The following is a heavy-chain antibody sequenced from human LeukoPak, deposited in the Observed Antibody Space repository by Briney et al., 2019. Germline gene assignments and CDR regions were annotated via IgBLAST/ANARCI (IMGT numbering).Heavy chain of an antibody. Sequence: SETLSLTCTVSGGSISSGSYYWSWIRQPAGRGLEWIGRIYTSGSTNYNPSLKSRVTISVDTSKNQFSLKLSSVTAADTAVYYCARLDVGLYFDYWGQGTLVTVSS. V-gene: IGHV4-61*02. CDR3: ARLDVGLYFDY. J-gene: IGHJ4*02. CDR1: GGSISSGSYY. CDR2: IYTSGST. D-gene: IGHD1-1*01.